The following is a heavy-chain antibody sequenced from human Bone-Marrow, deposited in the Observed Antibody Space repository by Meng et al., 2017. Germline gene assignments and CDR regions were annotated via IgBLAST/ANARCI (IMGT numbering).Heavy chain of an antibody. CDR3: ARAVAGMWGFDY. D-gene: IGHD6-19*01. J-gene: IGHJ4*02. CDR2: ISYDGSNK. Sequence: GGPLRLSCAASGFTFSSYAMHWVRQAPGKGLEWVAVISYDGSNKYYADSVKGRFTISRDNSKNTLYLQMNSLRAEDTAVYYCARAVAGMWGFDYWGQGTLVTVSS. V-gene: IGHV3-30*01. CDR1: GFTFSSYA.